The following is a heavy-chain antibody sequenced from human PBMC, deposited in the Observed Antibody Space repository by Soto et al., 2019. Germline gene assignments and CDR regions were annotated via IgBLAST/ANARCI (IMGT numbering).Heavy chain of an antibody. V-gene: IGHV3-64D*06. Sequence: PGGSLRLSCSASGFTFSSYAMHWVRQAPGKGLEYVSAISSNGGSTYYADSVKGRFTISRDNSKNTLYLQMSSLRAEDTAVYYCVRYYDSSGYSYYYYGMDVWGQGTTVTVSS. J-gene: IGHJ6*02. CDR3: VRYYDSSGYSYYYYGMDV. CDR2: ISSNGGST. CDR1: GFTFSSYA. D-gene: IGHD3-22*01.